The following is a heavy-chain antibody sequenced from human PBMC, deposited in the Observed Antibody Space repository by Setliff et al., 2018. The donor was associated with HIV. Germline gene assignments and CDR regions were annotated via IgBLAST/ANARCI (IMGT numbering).Heavy chain of an antibody. J-gene: IGHJ4*02. CDR3: STYRYYYDTTGVDY. CDR1: GFTFGDYA. Sequence: GGSLRLSCTASGFTFGDYAMSWVRQAPGKGLEWVGFIRSKAYGGTTEYAASVKGRFTISRDDSKSIAYLQMNSLKTEDTAVYYCSTYRYYYDTTGVDYWGQGTLVTVSS. CDR2: IRSKAYGGTT. V-gene: IGHV3-49*04. D-gene: IGHD3-22*01.